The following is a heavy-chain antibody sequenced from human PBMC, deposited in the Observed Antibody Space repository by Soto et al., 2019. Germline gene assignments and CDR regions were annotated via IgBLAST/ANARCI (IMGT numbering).Heavy chain of an antibody. CDR3: ARVNRITMVRGELSEY. Sequence: QVQLVQSGAEVKKPGASVKVSCKASGYTFTSYGISWLRQAPGQGLEWMGWISAYNGNTNYAQKLQGKVTMTTDTSTSPAYMELRSLRSDGTAVYYCARVNRITMVRGELSEYWGQGTLVTVSS. CDR2: ISAYNGNT. V-gene: IGHV1-18*01. J-gene: IGHJ4*02. CDR1: GYTFTSYG. D-gene: IGHD3-10*01.